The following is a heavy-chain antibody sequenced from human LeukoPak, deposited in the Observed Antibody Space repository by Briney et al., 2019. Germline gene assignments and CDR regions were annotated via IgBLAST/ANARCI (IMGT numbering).Heavy chain of an antibody. CDR1: GFTFSGFA. D-gene: IGHD6-19*01. V-gene: IGHV3-30*09. CDR2: ISHDGRNI. Sequence: PGGSLRLSCAASGFTFSGFAFHWVRQAPGKGLEGVAVISHDGRNIYYADSVRGRFGISRDNSKNTLYLQIYSLKPEDTAVYFCARDRGPTIAVPYYFDYWGQGTPVTVSS. CDR3: ARDRGPTIAVPYYFDY. J-gene: IGHJ4*02.